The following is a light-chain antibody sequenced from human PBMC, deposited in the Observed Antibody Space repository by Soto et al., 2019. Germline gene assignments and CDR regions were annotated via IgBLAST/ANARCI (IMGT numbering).Light chain of an antibody. Sequence: QSVLTQPPSVSGSPGQTVTLSCTRSSCHIGAAYDVHWYQQVQGPAPKLLIYGNSNRPSGVPDRFSGSSSGASPSLAITGLQAEDEADYYCQSYVSGHVVFGGGTKLTVL. V-gene: IGLV1-40*01. J-gene: IGLJ2*01. CDR3: QSYVSGHVV. CDR2: GNS. CDR1: SCHIGAAYD.